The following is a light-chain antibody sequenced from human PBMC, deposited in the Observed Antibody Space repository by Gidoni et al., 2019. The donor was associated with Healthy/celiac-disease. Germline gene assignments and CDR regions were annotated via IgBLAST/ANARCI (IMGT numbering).Light chain of an antibody. J-gene: IGKJ1*01. CDR3: QQSYSTPWT. V-gene: IGKV1-39*01. CDR1: QSISSY. Sequence: DIQMTQSPSSLSASVGDRVTITCRASQSISSYLNWYQQKPEKAPKLLIYAASSLQSGVPSRFSGSGSGTDFTLTISSLQPEDFATYYCQQSYSTPWTFXQXTKVEIK. CDR2: AAS.